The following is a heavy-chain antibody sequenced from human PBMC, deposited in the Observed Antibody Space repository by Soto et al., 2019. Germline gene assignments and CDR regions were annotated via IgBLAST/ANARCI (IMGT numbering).Heavy chain of an antibody. CDR1: GGSISSSSYY. D-gene: IGHD2-21*02. CDR3: ATAPGPY. Sequence: SETLSLTCTVSGGSISSSSYYWGWIRQPPGKGLGWIGSINYSGSTYYNPSLKSRVTISVDRSKNQFSLKLSSVTAADTAVYYCATAPGPYWGQGTQVTVSS. J-gene: IGHJ4*02. V-gene: IGHV4-39*07. CDR2: INYSGST.